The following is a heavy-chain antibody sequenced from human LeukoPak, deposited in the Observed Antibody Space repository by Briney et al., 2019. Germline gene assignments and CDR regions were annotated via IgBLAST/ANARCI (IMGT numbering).Heavy chain of an antibody. Sequence: GGSLRLSCAASGFTFSSYWMSWVRQAPGKGLEWVANIKQDGSEKYYVDSVKGRFTISRDNAKNSLYLQMNSLRAEDTAVYYCARWDDYGDYIIDAFDIWGQGTMATVSS. J-gene: IGHJ3*02. CDR3: ARWDDYGDYIIDAFDI. CDR2: IKQDGSEK. V-gene: IGHV3-7*01. CDR1: GFTFSSYW. D-gene: IGHD4-17*01.